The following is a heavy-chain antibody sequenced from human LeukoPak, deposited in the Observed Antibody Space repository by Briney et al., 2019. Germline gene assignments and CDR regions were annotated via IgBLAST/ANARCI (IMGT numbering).Heavy chain of an antibody. D-gene: IGHD3-3*01. V-gene: IGHV1-2*02. J-gene: IGHJ4*02. CDR3: ARDHYDFWSGYYYYFDY. CDR1: GYTFTGYY. Sequence: ASVKVSCKASGYTFTGYYMHWVRQAPGQGLEWMGWINPNSGGTNYAQKLQGRVTMATDTSTSTAYMELRSLRSDDTAVYYCARDHYDFWSGYYYYFDYWGQGTLVTVSS. CDR2: INPNSGGT.